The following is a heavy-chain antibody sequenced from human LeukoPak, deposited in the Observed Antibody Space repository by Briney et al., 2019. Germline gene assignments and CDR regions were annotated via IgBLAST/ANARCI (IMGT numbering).Heavy chain of an antibody. CDR2: IKSKTDGGTT. V-gene: IGHV3-15*01. J-gene: IGHJ4*02. CDR1: GFTFSNAW. Sequence: PGGSLRLSCAASGFTFSNAWVSWVRQAPGKGLEWVGRIKSKTDGGTTDYAAPVKGRFTISRDDSKNTLYLQMNSLKTEDTAVYYCTTDPVEVWDRSYWGQGTLVTVSS. CDR3: TTDPVEVWDRSY. D-gene: IGHD1-26*01.